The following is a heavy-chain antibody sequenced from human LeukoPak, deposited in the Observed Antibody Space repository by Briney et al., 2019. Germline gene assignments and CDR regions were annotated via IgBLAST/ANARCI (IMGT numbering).Heavy chain of an antibody. CDR3: ARDFWSGYDY. D-gene: IGHD3-3*01. J-gene: IGHJ4*02. CDR2: ISSSSTTI. CDR1: GFTFSSYS. V-gene: IGHV3-48*01. Sequence: GGSLRLSCAASGFTFSSYSMNWVRQAPGKGLEWVSYISSSSTTILYADSVKGRFTISRDNAKNSLYLQMNSLKAEDTAVYYCARDFWSGYDYWGQGTLVTVSS.